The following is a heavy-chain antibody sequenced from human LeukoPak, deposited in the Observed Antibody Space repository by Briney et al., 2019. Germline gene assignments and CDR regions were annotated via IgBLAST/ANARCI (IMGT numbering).Heavy chain of an antibody. CDR1: GFTFSTYW. J-gene: IGHJ6*02. D-gene: IGHD6-13*01. Sequence: PGGSLRLSCTASGFTFSTYWMSWVRQTPEKGLEWVANIKEDGSEEVYVDSVKRRFTISRDNAKSSLYLQMNSLRTEDTAVYYCARDPYSRSWSYGMDVWGQGTTVTVSS. CDR2: IKEDGSEE. CDR3: ARDPYSRSWSYGMDV. V-gene: IGHV3-7*05.